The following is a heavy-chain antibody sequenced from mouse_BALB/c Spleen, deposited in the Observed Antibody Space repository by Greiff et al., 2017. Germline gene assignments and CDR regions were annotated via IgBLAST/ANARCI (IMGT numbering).Heavy chain of an antibody. D-gene: IGHD2-14*01. Sequence: EVQLVESGGGLVKPGGSLKLSCAASGFAFSSYDMSWVRQTPEKRLEWVAYISSGGGSTYYPDTVKGRFTISRDNAKNTLYLQMSSLKSEDTAMYYCARQNYRYAMDYWGQGTSVTVSS. CDR2: ISSGGGST. V-gene: IGHV5-12-1*01. CDR3: ARQNYRYAMDY. CDR1: GFAFSSYD. J-gene: IGHJ4*01.